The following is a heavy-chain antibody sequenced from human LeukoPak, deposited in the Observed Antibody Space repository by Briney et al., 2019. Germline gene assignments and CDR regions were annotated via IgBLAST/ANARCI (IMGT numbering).Heavy chain of an antibody. D-gene: IGHD4-17*01. J-gene: IGHJ4*02. CDR1: GYSFTKYW. V-gene: IGHV5-51*01. CDR3: ARGDYGDYRIFYTLFDF. CDR2: IYPGDSDT. Sequence: GESLKISCKGSGYSFTKYWIGWVRQMPGKGLEWMGIIYPGDSDTRYSPSFQGQVTISADRSISTAYLQWSSLKASDTAMYYCARGDYGDYRIFYTLFDFWGQGTLVTVSS.